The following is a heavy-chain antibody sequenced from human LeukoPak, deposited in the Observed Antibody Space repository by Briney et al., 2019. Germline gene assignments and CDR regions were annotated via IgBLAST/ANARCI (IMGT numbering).Heavy chain of an antibody. CDR1: GFTFSDHY. D-gene: IGHD5-18*01. Sequence: GGSLRLSCAASGFTFSDHYMDWVRQAPGKGLEWVGRIRNKSNRYITDYAASVRGRFTIPRDDLKKSLYLRMNSLKTDDTAVYYCVRRGYTHGYADYWGQGTLVTVSS. J-gene: IGHJ4*02. V-gene: IGHV3-72*01. CDR2: IRNKSNRYIT. CDR3: VRRGYTHGYADY.